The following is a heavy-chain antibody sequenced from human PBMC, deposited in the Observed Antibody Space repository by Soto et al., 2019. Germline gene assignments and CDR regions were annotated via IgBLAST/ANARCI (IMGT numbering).Heavy chain of an antibody. CDR3: ARGYCSISSCSNWLDP. Sequence: SETLSLTCTVSGGSISTYYWSWIRQPAGKGLEWIGRIYSNGSTYYNPSLKSRLTMSLDTSGKRFSLRLNSVTAADTAVYYCARGYCSISSCSNWLDPWGQGTLVTVSS. CDR2: IYSNGST. J-gene: IGHJ5*02. CDR1: GGSISTYY. V-gene: IGHV4-4*07. D-gene: IGHD2-2*01.